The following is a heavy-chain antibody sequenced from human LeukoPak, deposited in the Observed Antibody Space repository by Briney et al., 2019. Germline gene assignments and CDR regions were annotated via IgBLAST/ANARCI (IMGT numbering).Heavy chain of an antibody. D-gene: IGHD3-9*01. CDR2: NIPIFGTA. V-gene: IGHV1-69*05. CDR3: ARVEGDILTGYYNNDY. CDR1: GGTFSSYA. Sequence: ASVKVSCKASGGTFSSYAISWVRQAPGQGLEWMGGNIPIFGTANYAQKFQGRVTITTDESTSTAYMELSSLRSEDTAVYYCARVEGDILTGYYNNDYWGQGTLVTVSS. J-gene: IGHJ4*02.